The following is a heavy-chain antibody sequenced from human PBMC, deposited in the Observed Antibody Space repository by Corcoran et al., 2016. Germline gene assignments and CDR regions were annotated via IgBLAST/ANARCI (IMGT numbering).Heavy chain of an antibody. CDR3: ARVNCGGDCYSDYYYGMDV. V-gene: IGHV4-59*01. Sequence: QVQLQESGPGLVKPSETLSLTCTVSGGSISSYYWSWIRQPPGKGLEWIGYIYYSGSTNYIPSLKSRVTIAVDTYKNQFSLKLSSVTAADTAVYYCARVNCGGDCYSDYYYGMDVWGQGTTVTVSS. D-gene: IGHD2-21*02. CDR2: IYYSGST. CDR1: GGSISSYY. J-gene: IGHJ6*02.